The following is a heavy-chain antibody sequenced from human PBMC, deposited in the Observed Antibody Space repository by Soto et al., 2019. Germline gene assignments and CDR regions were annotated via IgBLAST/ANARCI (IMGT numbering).Heavy chain of an antibody. Sequence: QVQLLESGGGLVKPGGSLRLSCAASGFTFSDYYMSWIRQAPGKGLECVAYISVSSTYANYVDSVEGRFTISRDNAKNSLFLLMNSLRAEDTAVYYCARGVPYYSSEKPANFDSWGQGALVTVSS. CDR3: ARGVPYYSSEKPANFDS. CDR2: ISVSSTYA. V-gene: IGHV3-11*05. CDR1: GFTFSDYY. D-gene: IGHD3-10*01. J-gene: IGHJ4*02.